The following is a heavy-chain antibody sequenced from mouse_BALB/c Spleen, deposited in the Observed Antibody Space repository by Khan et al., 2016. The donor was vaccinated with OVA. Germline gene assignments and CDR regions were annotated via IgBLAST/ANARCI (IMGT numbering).Heavy chain of an antibody. CDR2: IWSGGNT. D-gene: IGHD2-14*01. Sequence: VELVESGPGLVQPSQSLSITCTVSGFSLTTYGVHWVHQSPGKGLEWLGLIWSGGNTDYNAAFISRLSITKDNSKSQVFFKMNSLQADDTAMYYCARNSYMYDFTYWGQGTLVTVSA. CDR1: GFSLTTYG. V-gene: IGHV2-2*01. J-gene: IGHJ3*01. CDR3: ARNSYMYDFTY.